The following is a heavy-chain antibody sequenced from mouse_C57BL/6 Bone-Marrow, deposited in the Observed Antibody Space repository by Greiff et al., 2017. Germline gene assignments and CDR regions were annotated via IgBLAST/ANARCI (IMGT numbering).Heavy chain of an antibody. J-gene: IGHJ4*01. D-gene: IGHD1-1*01. CDR3: AREIGDYYRYYAMDY. CDR2: IYPRDGST. CDR1: GYTFTDHT. Sequence: QVQLQQSDAELVKPGASVKISCKVSGYTFTDHTIHWMKQRPEQGLEWIGYIYPRDGSTKYNEKFKGKATLTADKSSSTAYMQLNSLTSEDSAVYFCAREIGDYYRYYAMDYWGQGTSVTVSS. V-gene: IGHV1-78*01.